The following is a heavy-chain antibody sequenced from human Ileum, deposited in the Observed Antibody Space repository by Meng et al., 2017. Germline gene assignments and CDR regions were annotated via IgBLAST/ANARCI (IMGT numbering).Heavy chain of an antibody. CDR2: MNLGGSP. CDR1: GRSISSLDW. Sequence: QGQRPKSCPRLVAPSVSLSRPCAVSGRSISSLDWWSWVRQPPGKGLEWIAEMNLGGSPNYNPSLKSRVTMSVDKSNDHLSLQLTSVTAADTAVYYCAHIFDSWGQGTLVTVSS. CDR3: AHIFDS. J-gene: IGHJ4*02. V-gene: IGHV4-4*02.